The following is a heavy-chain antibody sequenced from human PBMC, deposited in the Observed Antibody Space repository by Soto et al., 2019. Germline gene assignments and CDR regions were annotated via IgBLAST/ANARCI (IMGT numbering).Heavy chain of an antibody. CDR3: ARDQYYDILTGPPTDY. CDR2: ISYDGSNK. J-gene: IGHJ4*02. V-gene: IGHV3-30-3*01. Sequence: QVQLVESGGGVVQPGRSLRLSCAASGFTFSSYAMHWVRQAPGKGLEWVAVISYDGSNKYYADSVKGRFTISRDNSKNTLYLQMNSLRAEDTAVYYCARDQYYDILTGPPTDYWGQGTLVTVSS. D-gene: IGHD3-9*01. CDR1: GFTFSSYA.